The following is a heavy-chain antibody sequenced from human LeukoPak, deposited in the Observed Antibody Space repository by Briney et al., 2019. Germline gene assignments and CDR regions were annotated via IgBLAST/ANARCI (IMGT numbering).Heavy chain of an antibody. D-gene: IGHD1-26*01. CDR3: ARDVPMYSGSHLYYYMDV. CDR2: IYYSGST. J-gene: IGHJ6*03. CDR1: GGSISSYY. Sequence: SETLSLTCTASGGSISSYYLSWIRQPPGKGLEWIGNIYYSGSTNYNPSVKGRVTISIDTSKNPFSLKLSSVTAADTAVYYCARDVPMYSGSHLYYYMDVWGKGTTVTVSS. V-gene: IGHV4-59*01.